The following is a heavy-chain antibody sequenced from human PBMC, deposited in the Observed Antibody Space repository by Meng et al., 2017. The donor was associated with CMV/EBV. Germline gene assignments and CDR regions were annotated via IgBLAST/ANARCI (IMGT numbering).Heavy chain of an antibody. J-gene: IGHJ6*02. CDR2: MNPNTGDT. Sequence: ASVKVSCKTSGYNFANYDINWVRQAPGQGLEWMGWMNPNTGDTGYAQKFQGRVTMTRDTSTSTAFMELNSLRSEDTAIYLCARGGYCDSTSCYSRPPSYYYGLDFWGQGITVTVSS. CDR1: GYNFANYD. CDR3: ARGGYCDSTSCYSRPPSYYYGLDF. D-gene: IGHD2-2*02. V-gene: IGHV1-8*01.